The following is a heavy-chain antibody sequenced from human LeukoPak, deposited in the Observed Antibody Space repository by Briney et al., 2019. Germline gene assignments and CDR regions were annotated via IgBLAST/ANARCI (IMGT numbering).Heavy chain of an antibody. D-gene: IGHD3-3*01. CDR2: IYYGGNI. CDR3: ARVRSSNYPWYIDL. CDR1: GGSISSNY. J-gene: IGHJ2*01. V-gene: IGHV4-59*01. Sequence: PSETLSLTCTVSGGSISSNYWSWIRQPPGKGLEWIAYIYYGGNINYNPSLKGRATISLDTSKNQFSLKMNSVTAADTAVYYCARVRSSNYPWYIDLWGRGTLVTVSS.